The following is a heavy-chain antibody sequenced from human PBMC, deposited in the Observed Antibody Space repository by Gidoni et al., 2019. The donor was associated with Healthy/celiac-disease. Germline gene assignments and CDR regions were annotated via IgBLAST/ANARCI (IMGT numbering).Heavy chain of an antibody. J-gene: IGHJ4*02. CDR2: INHSGST. V-gene: IGHV4-34*01. D-gene: IGHD4-17*01. CDR1: GGSFSGYY. Sequence: QVQLQQWGAGLLKPSETLSLTCAVYGGSFSGYYWSWIRRPPGKGLEWIGEINHSGSTNYNPSLKSRVIISINTSKNQFSLKLSSVTAADTAVYYCARGLDYGDYGVFDYWGQGTLVTVSS. CDR3: ARGLDYGDYGVFDY.